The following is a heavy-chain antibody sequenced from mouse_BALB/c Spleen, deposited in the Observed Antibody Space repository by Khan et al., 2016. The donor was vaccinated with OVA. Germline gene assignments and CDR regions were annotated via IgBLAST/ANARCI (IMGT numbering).Heavy chain of an antibody. CDR1: GYSITTDYA. Sequence: VQLKESGPGLVKPSQSLSLTCTVTGYSITTDYAWNWIRQFPGNKLEWMGYISYSGNTKYNPSLKSRISITRDTSKNQFFLQLKSVTTEDTARYYGARVYGGDFDDWGQGTTLTVSS. J-gene: IGHJ2*01. V-gene: IGHV3-2*02. D-gene: IGHD1-1*01. CDR3: ARVYGGDFDD. CDR2: ISYSGNT.